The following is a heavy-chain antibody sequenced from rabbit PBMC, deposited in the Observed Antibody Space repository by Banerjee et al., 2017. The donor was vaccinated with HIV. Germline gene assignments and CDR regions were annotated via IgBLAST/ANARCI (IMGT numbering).Heavy chain of an antibody. CDR2: IYNGDGST. CDR3: AREYGGITYYIPAFNL. Sequence: QEQLVESGGGLVQPGGSLKLSCKASGFDFSSYGVSWVRQAPGKGLELIACIYNGDGSTYYASGVNGRFTIPRSTSLNTVPLQMPSLTAADTATYFCAREYGGITYYIPAFNLWGPGTLVTVS. V-gene: IGHV1S47*01. CDR1: GFDFSSYG. J-gene: IGHJ4*01. D-gene: IGHD8-1*01.